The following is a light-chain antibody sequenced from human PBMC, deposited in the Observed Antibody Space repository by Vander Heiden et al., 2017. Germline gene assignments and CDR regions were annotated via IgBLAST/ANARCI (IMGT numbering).Light chain of an antibody. CDR1: QSVSSSY. CDR2: GAS. CDR3: QQYGSSPPT. Sequence: ETVLTQSPGTLSLSPGESATISCRASQSVSSSYLGWYQQKPGQAPRLLIYGASSRATGIPDRFSGSGSGTDFTLTISRLQREDFAVYYCQQYGSSPPTCGQGTKVEIK. J-gene: IGKJ1*01. V-gene: IGKV3-20*01.